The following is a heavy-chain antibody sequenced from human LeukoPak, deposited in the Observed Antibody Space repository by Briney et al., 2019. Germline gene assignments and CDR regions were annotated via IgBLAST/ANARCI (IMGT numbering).Heavy chain of an antibody. CDR2: ISSSSSTI. CDR3: ARDRISKPRYTDY. D-gene: IGHD5-18*01. Sequence: AGGXXRLXCAASGFTFSSYSMNWVRQAPGKXLXWVSYISSSSSTIYYADSVKGRFTISRDNAKNSLYLQMNSLRAEDTAVYYCARDRISKPRYTDYWGQGTLVTVSS. V-gene: IGHV3-48*01. CDR1: GFTFSSYS. J-gene: IGHJ4*02.